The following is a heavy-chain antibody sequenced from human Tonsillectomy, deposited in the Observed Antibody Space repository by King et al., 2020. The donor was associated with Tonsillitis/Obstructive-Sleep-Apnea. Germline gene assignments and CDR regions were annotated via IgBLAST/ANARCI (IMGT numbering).Heavy chain of an antibody. D-gene: IGHD3-22*01. J-gene: IGHJ4*02. CDR3: ARTDSSGYYPFDN. CDR2: IIPIFGTA. Sequence: QVQLVQSGAEVKKPGSSVKVSCKASEGSFSRYAITWVRQAPGQGLEWMGGIIPIFGTANYAQKFQGRVTMTAKESTRTAYMELSSLRSEDTAVYYCARTDSSGYYPFDNWGQGTLVTVSS. V-gene: IGHV1-69*01. CDR1: EGSFSRYA.